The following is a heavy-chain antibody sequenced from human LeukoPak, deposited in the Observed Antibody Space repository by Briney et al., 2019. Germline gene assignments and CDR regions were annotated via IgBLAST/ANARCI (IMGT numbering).Heavy chain of an antibody. CDR3: VREARESGGFDY. J-gene: IGHJ4*02. CDR2: IKQEGSEK. CDR1: GFTFSSYG. D-gene: IGHD2-15*01. Sequence: GGSLRLSCAASGFTFSSYGMHWVRQAPGKGLEWVANIKQEGSEKYYVDSVKGRFTISRDNAKNSLYLQMNSLRGEDTAVYYCVREARESGGFDYWGQGTLVTVSS. V-gene: IGHV3-7*01.